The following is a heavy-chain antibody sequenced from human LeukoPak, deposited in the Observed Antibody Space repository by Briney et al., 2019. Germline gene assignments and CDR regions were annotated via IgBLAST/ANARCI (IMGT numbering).Heavy chain of an antibody. CDR1: GFTFNTYV. D-gene: IGHD3-22*01. V-gene: IGHV3-23*01. J-gene: IGHJ4*02. Sequence: GGSLRLSCAASGFTFNTYVMNWVRQAPGKGLEWVSTISGTGGNTYYADSVKGRFTISRDNSKDTLYLQMSSLRAEDTAVYYCARDGGRYYDRSGYYWGYYFDSWGRGILVTVSS. CDR2: ISGTGGNT. CDR3: ARDGGRYYDRSGYYWGYYFDS.